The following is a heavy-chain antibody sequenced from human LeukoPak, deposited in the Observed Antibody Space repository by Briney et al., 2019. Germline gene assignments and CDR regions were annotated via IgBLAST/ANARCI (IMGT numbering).Heavy chain of an antibody. CDR3: ARALRTMIVGDFDAFDI. CDR1: GFAVSSNY. J-gene: IGHJ3*02. CDR2: IYSGGST. D-gene: IGHD3-22*01. Sequence: PGGSLRLSCAASGFAVSSNYMSWVRQAPGKGLEWVSVIYSGGSTYYADSVKGRFTISRHNSKNTLYLQMNSLRAEDTAVYYCARALRTMIVGDFDAFDIWGQGTMVTVSS. V-gene: IGHV3-53*04.